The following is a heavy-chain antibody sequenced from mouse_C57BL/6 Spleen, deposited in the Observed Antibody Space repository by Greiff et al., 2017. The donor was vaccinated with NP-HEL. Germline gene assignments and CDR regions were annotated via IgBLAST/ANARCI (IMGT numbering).Heavy chain of an antibody. CDR2: ISDGGSYT. V-gene: IGHV5-4*01. CDR1: GFTFSSYA. CDR3: ARDPLDGYYVFGY. J-gene: IGHJ2*01. Sequence: EVQLQESGGGLVRPGGSLKLSCAASGFTFSSYAMSWVRQTPEKRLEWVATISDGGSYTYYPDNVKGRFTISRDNAKNNLYLQMSHLKSEDTAMYYCARDPLDGYYVFGYWGQGTTLTVSS. D-gene: IGHD2-3*01.